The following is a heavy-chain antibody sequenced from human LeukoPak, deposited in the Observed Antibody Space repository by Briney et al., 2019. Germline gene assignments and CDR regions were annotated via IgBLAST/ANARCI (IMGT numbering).Heavy chain of an antibody. Sequence: GGSLRLSCAASGFTLSDYAMSWVRQAPGKGLEWVSSISSSSSYIYYAGSVKGRFTISRDNAKNSLYLQMNSLRAEDTAVYYCARDSAVEMATIFNYWGQGTLVTVSA. CDR2: ISSSSSYI. J-gene: IGHJ4*02. CDR3: ARDSAVEMATIFNY. V-gene: IGHV3-21*01. D-gene: IGHD5-24*01. CDR1: GFTLSDYA.